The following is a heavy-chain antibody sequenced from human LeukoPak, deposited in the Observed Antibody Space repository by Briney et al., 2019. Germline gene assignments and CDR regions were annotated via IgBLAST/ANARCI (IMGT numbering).Heavy chain of an antibody. CDR3: AREAQAAGYAFDI. Sequence: ASVKVSCKASGYTFTSYGISWVRLAPGQGLEWMGWISAYSGNTNYAQKLQGRVTMTTDTSTSTAYMELRSLRSDDTAVYYCAREAQAAGYAFDIWGQGTVVTVS. V-gene: IGHV1-18*01. D-gene: IGHD6-13*01. J-gene: IGHJ3*02. CDR1: GYTFTSYG. CDR2: ISAYSGNT.